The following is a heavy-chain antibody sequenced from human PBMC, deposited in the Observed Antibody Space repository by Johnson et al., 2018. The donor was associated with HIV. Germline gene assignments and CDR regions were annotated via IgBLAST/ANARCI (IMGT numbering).Heavy chain of an antibody. V-gene: IGHV3-30-3*01. Sequence: QVQLVESGGGVVQPGRSLRLSCAASGFTFSSYAMHWVRQAPGKGLEWVAVISYDVSNKYYADSVKGRFTISRDNSKNTLYLQMTSLRAEDTAVYYCARVPNDAFDIWGQGTMVTVSS. CDR3: ARVPNDAFDI. CDR1: GFTFSSYA. J-gene: IGHJ3*02. CDR2: ISYDVSNK.